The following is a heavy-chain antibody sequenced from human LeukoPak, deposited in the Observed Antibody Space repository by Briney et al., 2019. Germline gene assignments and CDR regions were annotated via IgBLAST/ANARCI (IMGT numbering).Heavy chain of an antibody. J-gene: IGHJ4*02. CDR1: GFTFSSYS. Sequence: GGSLRLSCAASGFTFSSYSMNWVRQAPGKGLEWVSSISSNSDYIYYADSVKGRFTISRDNAENSLYLQMNSLRAEDTAMYHCARGVDYWGQGTLVTVSS. CDR2: ISSNSDYI. CDR3: ARGVDY. V-gene: IGHV3-21*01.